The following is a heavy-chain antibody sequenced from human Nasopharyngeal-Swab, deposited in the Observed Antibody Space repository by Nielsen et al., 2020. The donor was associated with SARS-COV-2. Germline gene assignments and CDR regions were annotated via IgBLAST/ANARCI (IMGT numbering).Heavy chain of an antibody. Sequence: WVRQAPGQGLEWMGWINGYNGNTNYAQKFQDRVTMTTDTSTVTAYMDLRSLRSDDTAVYYCAIDPNFGWGGFDYWGQGTLVTVSS. V-gene: IGHV1-18*01. J-gene: IGHJ4*02. D-gene: IGHD3-10*01. CDR3: AIDPNFGWGGFDY. CDR2: INGYNGNT.